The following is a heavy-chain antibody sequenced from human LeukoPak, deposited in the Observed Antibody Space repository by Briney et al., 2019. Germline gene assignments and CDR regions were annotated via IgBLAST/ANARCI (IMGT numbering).Heavy chain of an antibody. CDR2: IKSKTDGGTT. CDR1: RFXFSNAW. V-gene: IGHV3-15*01. J-gene: IGHJ4*02. Sequence: GGSLRLSCAASRFXFSNAWISWVRQAPGKGLEWVGHIKSKTDGGTTDYAAPVKGRFTISRDDSKNTLYLQMNSLRTEDTAVYYCTTDRDYGDYPEYYFDYWGQGTLVTVSS. CDR3: TTDRDYGDYPEYYFDY. D-gene: IGHD4-17*01.